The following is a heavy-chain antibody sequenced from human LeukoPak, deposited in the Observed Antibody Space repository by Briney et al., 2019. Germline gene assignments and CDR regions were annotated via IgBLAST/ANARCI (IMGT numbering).Heavy chain of an antibody. V-gene: IGHV4-34*01. CDR1: GGSFSGYY. D-gene: IGHD2-15*01. Sequence: SETLSLTCAVYGGSFSGYYWSWIRQPPGKGLEWIGEINHSGSTNYNPSLKSRVTISVDTSKNQFSLKLSSVTAADTAVYYCARGYCSGGSCYGPDYWGQGTLVTVSS. CDR3: ARGYCSGGSCYGPDY. J-gene: IGHJ4*02. CDR2: INHSGST.